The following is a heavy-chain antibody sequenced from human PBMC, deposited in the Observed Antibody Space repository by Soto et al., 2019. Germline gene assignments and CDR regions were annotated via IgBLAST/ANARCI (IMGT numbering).Heavy chain of an antibody. D-gene: IGHD6-13*01. V-gene: IGHV3-30*18. CDR2: ISYDGSNK. CDR1: GFTFSSYG. CDR3: AKGDRIAAAGYFDY. J-gene: IGHJ4*02. Sequence: QVQLVESGGGVVQPGRSLRLSCAASGFTFSSYGMHWVRQAPGKGLEWVAVISYDGSNKYYADFVKGRFTISRDNSKNTLYLQMNSLRAEDTAVYYCAKGDRIAAAGYFDYWGQGTLVTVSS.